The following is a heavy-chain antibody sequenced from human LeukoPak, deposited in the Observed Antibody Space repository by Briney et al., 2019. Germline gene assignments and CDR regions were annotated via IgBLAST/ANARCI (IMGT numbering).Heavy chain of an antibody. D-gene: IGHD3-3*01. Sequence: GGSLRLSCAASGFTFSDYYMSWIRQAPGKGLEWVSYISSSGSTIYYADSVKGRFTISRDNAKNSLYLQMNSLRAEDTAVYYCARVMYYDFWSGYSFDYWGQGTLVTVSS. CDR3: ARVMYYDFWSGYSFDY. J-gene: IGHJ4*02. CDR2: ISSSGSTI. CDR1: GFTFSDYY. V-gene: IGHV3-11*04.